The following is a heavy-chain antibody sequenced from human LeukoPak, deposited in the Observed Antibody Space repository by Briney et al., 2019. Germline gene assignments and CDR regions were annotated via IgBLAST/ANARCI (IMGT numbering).Heavy chain of an antibody. CDR2: FYPGDSDT. J-gene: IGHJ5*02. V-gene: IGHV5-51*01. CDR1: GYSFTSYW. CDR3: ARCRPFLDP. D-gene: IGHD2/OR15-2a*01. Sequence: RGESLKISCKASGYSFTSYWIGWVRQMPGKGLEWMGIFYPGDSDTRYSPSFQGQVTISADKSISTAYLQWSSLKASDTAIYYCARCRPFLDPWGQGTLVTVSS.